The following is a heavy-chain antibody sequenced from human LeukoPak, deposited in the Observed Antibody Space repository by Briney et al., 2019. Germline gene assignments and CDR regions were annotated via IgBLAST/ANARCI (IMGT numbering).Heavy chain of an antibody. CDR2: LTGDGNT. V-gene: IGHV3-23*01. D-gene: IGHD1-20*01. CDR3: ANVKWKLIGYFDY. J-gene: IGHJ4*02. CDR1: GFTFTSYA. Sequence: GGSLRLSCAASGFTFTSYAMSWVRQAPGKGLEWVSVLTGDGNTYYADSVKGRFTNSRDDSKNTLFLQMNSLRAEDTAVYFCANVKWKLIGYFDYWGQGTLVTVSS.